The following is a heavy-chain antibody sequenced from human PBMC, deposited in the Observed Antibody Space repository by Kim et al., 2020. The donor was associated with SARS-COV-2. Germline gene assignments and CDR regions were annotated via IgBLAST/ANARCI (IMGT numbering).Heavy chain of an antibody. D-gene: IGHD6-6*01. Sequence: NPTYAQGFTGRFVFSWDTSVSTAYLQISSLKAEDTAVYYCARVGELDFDYWGQGTLVTVSS. V-gene: IGHV7-4-1*02. CDR3: ARVGELDFDY. J-gene: IGHJ4*02. CDR2: NP.